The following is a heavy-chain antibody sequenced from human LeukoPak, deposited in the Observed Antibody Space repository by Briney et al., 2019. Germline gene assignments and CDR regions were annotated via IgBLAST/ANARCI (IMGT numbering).Heavy chain of an antibody. CDR1: GYTFTSYS. J-gene: IGHJ4*02. V-gene: IGHV1-18*01. Sequence: ASVQVSCKASGYTFTSYSINWVRQAPGQGLEWMGWISTYNGNSNYAQKLQGRVTMTTDTSTSTAYMELRSLRSDDTAMYYCAKDRWRDGSSSFDNWGQGTLVTVSS. CDR2: ISTYNGNS. CDR3: AKDRWRDGSSSFDN. D-gene: IGHD6-6*01.